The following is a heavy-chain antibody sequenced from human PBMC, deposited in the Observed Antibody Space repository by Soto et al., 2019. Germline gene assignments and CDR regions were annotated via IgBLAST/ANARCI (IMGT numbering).Heavy chain of an antibody. CDR1: GFIFSNYA. J-gene: IGHJ4*02. D-gene: IGHD4-17*01. CDR3: AKTPLRTGPFDY. Sequence: EVQLLDSGGGLVQPGESLKLSCAASGFIFSNYAMSWVRQAPGKGLEWVSTISGSGSSTYYADSVKGRFTISRDNSQSMLYLQNGLRAEDTAFYCCAKTPLRTGPFDYWGQGTLVTVSS. CDR2: ISGSGSST. V-gene: IGHV3-23*01.